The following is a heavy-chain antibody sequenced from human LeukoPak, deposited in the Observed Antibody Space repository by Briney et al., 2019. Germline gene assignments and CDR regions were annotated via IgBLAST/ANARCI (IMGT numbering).Heavy chain of an antibody. Sequence: ASVKVSCKASGYTFTGYYMHWVRQAPGQGLGWMGWINPNSGDTNYAQKFQGRVTMTRDTSISTAYMELSRLTSDDTAFYYCARGSYDSSDFEYFHHWGQGALLTVSS. CDR3: ARGSYDSSDFEYFHH. D-gene: IGHD3-22*01. CDR1: GYTFTGYY. V-gene: IGHV1-2*02. CDR2: INPNSGDT. J-gene: IGHJ1*01.